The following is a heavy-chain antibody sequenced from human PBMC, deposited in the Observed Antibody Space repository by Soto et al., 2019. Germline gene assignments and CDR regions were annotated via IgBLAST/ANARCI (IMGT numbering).Heavy chain of an antibody. D-gene: IGHD3-3*01. Sequence: QVHLQESGPGLVKPSQTLSLTCTVSGGSISSGGYYWSWIRQHPGKGLEWIVYIYYSGSTYYNPSLKSRVTISVDTSKNQFSLKLSSVTAADTAVYYCARTHDFCSDLIYLDYWGQGTLVTVSS. CDR3: ARTHDFCSDLIYLDY. CDR2: IYYSGST. V-gene: IGHV4-31*03. CDR1: GGSISSGGYY. J-gene: IGHJ4*02.